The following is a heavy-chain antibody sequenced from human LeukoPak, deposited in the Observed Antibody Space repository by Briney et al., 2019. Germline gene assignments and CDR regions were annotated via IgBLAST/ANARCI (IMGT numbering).Heavy chain of an antibody. V-gene: IGHV3-49*03. Sequence: RSLRLSCPASVFTFVDYAMTSFRQATGKKRSWLVFIRSKAYGGTTEYAASVKGRFTISRDDSKTIAYLQMNSLKTEDTAMYYCTSTRGYSYGEDYWGQGTLVTVSS. D-gene: IGHD5-18*01. CDR2: IRSKAYGGTT. CDR1: VFTFVDYA. CDR3: TSTRGYSYGEDY. J-gene: IGHJ4*02.